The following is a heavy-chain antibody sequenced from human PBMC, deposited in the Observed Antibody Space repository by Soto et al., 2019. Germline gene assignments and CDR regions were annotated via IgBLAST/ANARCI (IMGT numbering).Heavy chain of an antibody. CDR1: GGSFSGYY. Sequence: SETLSLTCAVYGGSFSGYYWSWIRQPPGEGLEWIGEINHSGSTNYNPSLKSRVTISVDTSKNQFSLKLSSVTAADTAVYYCARDFWSGYCHFDYWGQGTLVTVSS. J-gene: IGHJ4*02. D-gene: IGHD3-3*01. CDR2: INHSGST. CDR3: ARDFWSGYCHFDY. V-gene: IGHV4-34*01.